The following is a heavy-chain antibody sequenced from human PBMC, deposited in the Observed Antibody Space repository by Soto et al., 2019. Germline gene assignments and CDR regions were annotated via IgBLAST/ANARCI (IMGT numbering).Heavy chain of an antibody. V-gene: IGHV6-1*01. D-gene: IGHD3-22*01. CDR1: GGSGARNSAA. J-gene: IGHJ3*02. CDR3: ARGDYDSSGYYPRDAFDI. CDR2: TYYRSKWYN. Sequence: SQTLSLTGTMSGGSGARNSAAWNWIRQSPSRGLEWLGRTYYRSKWYNDYAVSVKSRITINPDTSKNQFSLQLNSVTPEDTAVYYCARGDYDSSGYYPRDAFDIWGQGTMVTVSS.